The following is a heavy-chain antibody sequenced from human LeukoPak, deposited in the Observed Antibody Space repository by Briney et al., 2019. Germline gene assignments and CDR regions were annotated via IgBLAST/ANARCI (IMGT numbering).Heavy chain of an antibody. CDR3: ARGRDCSSTSCRLNWFDP. Sequence: SETLSLTCTVSGGSISSSSYYWGWIRQPPGKGLEGIGSIYYSGSTYYNPSLKSRVTISVDTSKNQFSLKLSSVTAADTAVYYCARGRDCSSTSCRLNWFDPWGQGTLVTVSS. CDR2: IYYSGST. CDR1: GGSISSSSYY. D-gene: IGHD2-2*01. J-gene: IGHJ5*02. V-gene: IGHV4-39*07.